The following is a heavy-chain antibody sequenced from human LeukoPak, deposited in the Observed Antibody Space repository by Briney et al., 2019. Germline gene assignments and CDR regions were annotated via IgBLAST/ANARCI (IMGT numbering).Heavy chain of an antibody. CDR1: GGSISSYY. Sequence: PSETLSLTCTVSGGSISSYYWRWIRQPPGKGLEWIGYIYYSGSTNYNPSLKSRVTISVDTSKNQFSLKLSSVTAADTAVYYCARDNGGYTDWGQGTLVTDSS. D-gene: IGHD2-8*01. J-gene: IGHJ4*02. CDR3: ARDNGGYTD. V-gene: IGHV4-59*01. CDR2: IYYSGST.